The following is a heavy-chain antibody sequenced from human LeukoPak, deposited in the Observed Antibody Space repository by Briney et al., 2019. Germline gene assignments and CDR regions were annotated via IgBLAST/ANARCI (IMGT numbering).Heavy chain of an antibody. V-gene: IGHV4-61*08. Sequence: SETLSLTCTVSGASISSGGYYWSWIRQPPGKRLEWIGHIYYSGSTNYNPSLKSRVTVSVDTSKNQFSLKLSSVTAADTAVYHCASRSSIWSGYQDTLYYFDSWGQGTLVTVSS. CDR3: ASRSSIWSGYQDTLYYFDS. D-gene: IGHD3-3*01. J-gene: IGHJ4*02. CDR1: GASISSGGYY. CDR2: IYYSGST.